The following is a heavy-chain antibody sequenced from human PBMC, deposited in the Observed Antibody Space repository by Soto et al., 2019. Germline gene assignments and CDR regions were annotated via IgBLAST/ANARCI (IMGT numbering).Heavy chain of an antibody. Sequence: EVQLVESGGGLVKPGGSLRLSCAASGFTFSSYSMNWVRQAPGKGLEWVSSISSSSSYIYYADSVKGRFTISRDNAKNALYLHMNSLRAEDTAVYYCARDRIQLWLPLSYYYYGMDVWGQGTTVTVSS. CDR1: GFTFSSYS. V-gene: IGHV3-21*01. CDR3: ARDRIQLWLPLSYYYYGMDV. J-gene: IGHJ6*02. D-gene: IGHD5-18*01. CDR2: ISSSSSYI.